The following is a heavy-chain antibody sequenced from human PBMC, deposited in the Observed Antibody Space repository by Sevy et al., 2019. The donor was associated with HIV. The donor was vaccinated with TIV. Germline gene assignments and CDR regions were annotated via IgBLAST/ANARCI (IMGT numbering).Heavy chain of an antibody. CDR3: AKDVVGGTYYIENYYYGMDV. J-gene: IGHJ6*02. Sequence: GGSLRLSCAVSGTNFGAFAMHWVRQAPGKGLEWVAGLSLQGTNKYYADSLKGRFNISRDNSKVILYLHMKSLRPEDTAIYYCAKDVVGGTYYIENYYYGMDVWGLGTTVTVSS. CDR1: GTNFGAFA. CDR2: LSLQGTNK. D-gene: IGHD3-10*01. V-gene: IGHV3-30*18.